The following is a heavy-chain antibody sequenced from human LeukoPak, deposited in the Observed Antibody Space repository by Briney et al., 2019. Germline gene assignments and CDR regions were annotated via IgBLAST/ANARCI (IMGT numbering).Heavy chain of an antibody. V-gene: IGHV3-74*01. CDR1: GFTFSSYW. Sequence: GSLRLSCAASGFTFSSYWMHWFRQAPGKGLVWVSRINSDGSSTSYADSVKGRFTISRDNAKNTLYLQMNSLRAEDTAVYYCARESAYCGGDCSSFDYWGQGTLVTVSS. J-gene: IGHJ4*02. CDR3: ARESAYCGGDCSSFDY. CDR2: INSDGSST. D-gene: IGHD2-21*02.